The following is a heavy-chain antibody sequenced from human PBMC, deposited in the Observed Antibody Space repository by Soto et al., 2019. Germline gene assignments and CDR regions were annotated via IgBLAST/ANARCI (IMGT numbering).Heavy chain of an antibody. CDR2: IIPIFGTA. V-gene: IGHV1-69*01. Sequence: QVQLVQSGAEVKKPGSSVKVSCKASGGTFSSYAISWVRQAPGQGLEWMGGIIPIFGTANYAQKFQCRVTITADESTSEAYMEMSSLRSEDTAVYYCARGGYGSSTSCSPYYFDYWGQGTLVTVSS. CDR1: GGTFSSYA. CDR3: ARGGYGSSTSCSPYYFDY. J-gene: IGHJ4*02. D-gene: IGHD2-2*01.